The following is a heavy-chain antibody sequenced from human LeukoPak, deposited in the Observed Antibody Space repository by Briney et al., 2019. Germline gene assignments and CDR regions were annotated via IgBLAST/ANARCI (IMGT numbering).Heavy chain of an antibody. D-gene: IGHD1-26*01. Sequence: GGSLRLSCAASGFTFNKYAMSWVRQAPGKGLEWVSTISGSGESIYYEDSVKGRFTISRDNSKNTLSLQMDSLRAEDTAVYYCAKDFMGLSRFDSWGQGTLVTVSS. CDR3: AKDFMGLSRFDS. J-gene: IGHJ4*02. CDR2: ISGSGESI. CDR1: GFTFNKYA. V-gene: IGHV3-23*01.